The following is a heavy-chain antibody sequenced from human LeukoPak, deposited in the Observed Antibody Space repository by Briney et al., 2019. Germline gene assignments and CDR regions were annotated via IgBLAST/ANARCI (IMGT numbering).Heavy chain of an antibody. J-gene: IGHJ3*02. CDR1: GGSISSYY. Sequence: PSETLSLTCTVSGGSISSYYWSWVRQAPGKGLEWVSYISSSSSTIYYADSVKGRFTISRDNAKNSLYLRMNSLRAEDTAVYYCARDSPPDIWGQGTMVTVSS. CDR2: ISSSSSTI. CDR3: ARDSPPDI. V-gene: IGHV3-48*01.